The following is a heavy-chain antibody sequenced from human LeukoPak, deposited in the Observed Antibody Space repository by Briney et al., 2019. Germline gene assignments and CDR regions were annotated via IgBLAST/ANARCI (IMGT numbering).Heavy chain of an antibody. CDR1: GFTVSTNY. D-gene: IGHD1-26*01. V-gene: IGHV3-53*01. Sequence: SGGSLRLSCAASGFTVSTNYMGWVRQVPGKGLEWVSVIFDNGATYYADSVKGRFTISRDISKNTVYLQMNSLRAEDTAVYYCARVQNEWQLLPGFDYWGQGTLVTVSS. J-gene: IGHJ4*02. CDR2: IFDNGAT. CDR3: ARVQNEWQLLPGFDY.